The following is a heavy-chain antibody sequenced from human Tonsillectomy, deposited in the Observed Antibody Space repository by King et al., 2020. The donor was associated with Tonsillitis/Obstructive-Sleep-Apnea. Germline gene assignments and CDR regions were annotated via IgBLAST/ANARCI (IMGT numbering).Heavy chain of an antibody. CDR2: IYPGDSHT. J-gene: IGHJ1*01. Sequence: VQLVESGAEVKKPGESLKISCKASGYMFNIYWIGWVRQMPGKGLEWMGIIYPGDSHTRYSLSFQGHVTISADKSIRTVYLQWSRLKASDTAMYYCAGLSSWSLADTEYCQHWGQGTLVTVSS. CDR3: AGLSSWSLADTEYCQH. D-gene: IGHD3-3*01. V-gene: IGHV5-51*01. CDR1: GYMFNIYW.